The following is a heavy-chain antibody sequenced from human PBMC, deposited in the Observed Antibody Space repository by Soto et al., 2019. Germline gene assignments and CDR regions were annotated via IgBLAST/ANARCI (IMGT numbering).Heavy chain of an antibody. CDR3: ASSGPDDYYFDD. D-gene: IGHD2-15*01. J-gene: IGHJ4*02. Sequence: PGESLKISCEGSGYTFSNFWIGWVRQRPGKGLESMGIIYVADSDTRYSPSFQGHVTISVDKSISTAYLQWSSLKASDTAMYYCASSGPDDYYFDDWGQGTLVT. CDR2: IYVADSDT. V-gene: IGHV5-51*01. CDR1: GYTFSNFW.